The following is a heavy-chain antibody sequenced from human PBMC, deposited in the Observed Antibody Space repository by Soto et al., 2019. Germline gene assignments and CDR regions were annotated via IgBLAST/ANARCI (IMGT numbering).Heavy chain of an antibody. CDR1: GFSFKNKC. CDR2: IGAYNGNT. V-gene: IGHV1-18*01. CDR3: ARVRQLVGDFYSYMDV. J-gene: IGHJ6*03. Sequence: GAPGEVSWKACGFSFKNKCGCWVRQAPGQGCEWMGWIGAYNGNTHYTQSLQGRVTMTTDTSTSTAYMELRGLRSDETAVYYCARVRQLVGDFYSYMDVWGKGTTVTVSS. D-gene: IGHD6-6*01.